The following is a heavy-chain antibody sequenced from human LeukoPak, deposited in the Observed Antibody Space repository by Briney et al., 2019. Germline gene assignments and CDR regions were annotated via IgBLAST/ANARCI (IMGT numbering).Heavy chain of an antibody. CDR2: IYYSGST. J-gene: IGHJ4*02. Sequence: PSETLSLTCTVSGGSISSYYWSWIRQPPGKGLEWIGYIYYSGSTNYNPSLKSRVTMSVDTSKNQFSLKLSSVTAADTAAYYCARVKVYSSSWYYFDYWGQGTLVTVSS. V-gene: IGHV4-59*12. CDR1: GGSISSYY. D-gene: IGHD6-13*01. CDR3: ARVKVYSSSWYYFDY.